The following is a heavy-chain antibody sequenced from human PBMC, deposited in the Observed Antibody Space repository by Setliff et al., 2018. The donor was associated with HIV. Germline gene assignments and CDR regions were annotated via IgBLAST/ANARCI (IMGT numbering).Heavy chain of an antibody. J-gene: IGHJ4*02. V-gene: IGHV4-39*01. CDR3: AAGLHYYDSTGYPLTFDY. D-gene: IGHD3-22*01. CDR2: IYYSGST. Sequence: SETLSLTCTVSGGSISNSVYFWTWIRQHPGKGLEWIGYIYYSGSTYQNPSLKSRVTISVDTSKNQFSLKLSSVTAADTAVYYCAAGLHYYDSTGYPLTFDYWGQGALVTVSS. CDR1: GGSISNSVYF.